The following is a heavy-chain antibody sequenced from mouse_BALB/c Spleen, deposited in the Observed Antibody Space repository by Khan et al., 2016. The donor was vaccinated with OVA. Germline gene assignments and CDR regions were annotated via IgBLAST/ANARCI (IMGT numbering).Heavy chain of an antibody. J-gene: IGHJ2*01. CDR1: GYTFTSYW. V-gene: IGHV1-7*01. CDR2: INPSSGYT. Sequence: QVHVKQSGAELAKPGASVKMSCKASGYTFTSYWMHWVKQRPGPGLEWIGYINPSSGYTEYNQNFKDKATLTADKSSSTAYMQLSSLTSEDSAYDYCARDRIDYWGQGTTLTVSS. CDR3: ARDRIDY.